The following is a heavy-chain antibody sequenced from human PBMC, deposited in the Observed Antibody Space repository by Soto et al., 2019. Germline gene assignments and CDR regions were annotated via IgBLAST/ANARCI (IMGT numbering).Heavy chain of an antibody. Sequence: ASVKVSCKASGYTFTSNDINWVRQATGQGLEWMGWMNPKIGNTGNAQKFQGRVTITRNTSTSTAYMDLSSLRSEDTAVYYCARGEGGSGSYSYYGMDVWGQGTTVTVSS. CDR2: MNPKIGNT. CDR1: GYTFTSND. V-gene: IGHV1-8*01. CDR3: ARGEGGSGSYSYYGMDV. J-gene: IGHJ6*02. D-gene: IGHD3-10*01.